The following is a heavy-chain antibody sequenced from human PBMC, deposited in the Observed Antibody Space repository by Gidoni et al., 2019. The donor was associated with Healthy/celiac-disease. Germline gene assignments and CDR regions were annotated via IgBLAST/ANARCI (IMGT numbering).Heavy chain of an antibody. CDR2: ISGSGGST. D-gene: IGHD3-10*01. CDR3: AKSPAIIIGAFDY. CDR1: GFTFSSYA. J-gene: IGHJ4*02. Sequence: EVQLLESGGGLVQPGGSLSLSCAASGFTFSSYAMSWVRQAPGKGLERVSAISGSGGSTYYADSGKGRFTISRDNSKNTLYLQMNSLRAEDTAVYYCAKSPAIIIGAFDYWGQGTLVTVSS. V-gene: IGHV3-23*01.